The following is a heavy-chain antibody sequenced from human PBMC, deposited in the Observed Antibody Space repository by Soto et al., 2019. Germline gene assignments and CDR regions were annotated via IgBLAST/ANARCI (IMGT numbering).Heavy chain of an antibody. V-gene: IGHV4-39*01. CDR2: IYYSGST. Sequence: SAETLSLTCTVSVGSISSSSYYWFWIRHPPGKGLEWIGSIYYSGSTYYNPSLKSRVTISVDTSKNQFSLKLSSVTAADTAVYYCARLQGTMVRGVLYYYYYGMDVWGQGTTVTVSS. CDR1: VGSISSSSYY. CDR3: ARLQGTMVRGVLYYYYYGMDV. D-gene: IGHD3-10*01. J-gene: IGHJ6*02.